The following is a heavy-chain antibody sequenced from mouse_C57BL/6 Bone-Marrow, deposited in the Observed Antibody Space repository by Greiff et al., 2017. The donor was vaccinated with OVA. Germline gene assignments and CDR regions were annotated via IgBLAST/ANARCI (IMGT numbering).Heavy chain of an antibody. Sequence: QVQLQQPGAELVKPGASVKLSCKASGYTFTSYWMHWVKQRPGRGLEWIGRIDPNSGGTKYNEKFKSKATLTVDKPSSTAYMQLSSLTSEDSAVYYCARGDKGYYGYDGIYFDYWGQGTTLTVSS. CDR1: GYTFTSYW. CDR2: IDPNSGGT. D-gene: IGHD2-2*01. CDR3: ARGDKGYYGYDGIYFDY. V-gene: IGHV1-72*01. J-gene: IGHJ2*01.